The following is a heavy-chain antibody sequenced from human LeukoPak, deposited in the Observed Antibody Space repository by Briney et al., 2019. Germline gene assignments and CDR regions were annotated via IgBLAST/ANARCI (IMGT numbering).Heavy chain of an antibody. D-gene: IGHD6-13*01. CDR2: IGGSGGST. V-gene: IGHV3-23*01. J-gene: IGHJ6*02. CDR3: AKDVGSSSWYIGYYYYYGMDV. Sequence: PGASLSFSCAASGLPFSGYALSWFRQAPGKGLEWASAIGGSGGSTYYADSVKGRFTISRDNSKNTLYLQMNSLRAEDTAVYYCAKDVGSSSWYIGYYYYYGMDVWGQGTTVTVSS. CDR1: GLPFSGYA.